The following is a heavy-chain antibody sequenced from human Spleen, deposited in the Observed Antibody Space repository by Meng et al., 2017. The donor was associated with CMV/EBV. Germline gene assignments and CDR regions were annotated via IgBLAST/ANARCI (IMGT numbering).Heavy chain of an antibody. Sequence: SETLSLTCTVSGYSISSGYYWGWIRQPPGKGLEWIGNIYKSGRTFYSPSLKTRVTMSVDTSKNQFSLKLRSVTAADTAVYYCARSGYYDFWSGSYCDYWGQGTLVTVSS. J-gene: IGHJ4*02. CDR1: GYSISSGYY. CDR2: IYKSGRT. V-gene: IGHV4-38-2*02. D-gene: IGHD3-3*01. CDR3: ARSGYYDFWSGSYCDY.